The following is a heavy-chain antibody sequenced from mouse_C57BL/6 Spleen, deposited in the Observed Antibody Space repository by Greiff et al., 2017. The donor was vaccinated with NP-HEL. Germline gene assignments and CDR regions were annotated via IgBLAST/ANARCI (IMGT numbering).Heavy chain of an antibody. J-gene: IGHJ4*01. V-gene: IGHV1-62-2*01. CDR1: GYTFTEYT. Sequence: LVNPGASVKLSCKASGYTFTEYTIHWVKQRSGQGLEWIGWFYPGSGSIKYNEKFKDKATLTADKSSSTVYMYLSRLTSEDSAVYFCARPYYYGSSYSDAMDYWCQGTSVTVSS. D-gene: IGHD1-1*01. CDR3: ARPYYYGSSYSDAMDY. CDR2: FYPGSGSI.